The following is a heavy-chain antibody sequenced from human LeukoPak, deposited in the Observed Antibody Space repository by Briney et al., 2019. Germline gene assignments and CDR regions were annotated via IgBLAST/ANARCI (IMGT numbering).Heavy chain of an antibody. D-gene: IGHD1-26*01. CDR3: ARGSSAGASLRDDY. V-gene: IGHV3-7*01. J-gene: IGHJ4*02. CDR1: GFPFNSYW. CDR2: IKQDGSEE. Sequence: PGGSPRLSCAASGFPFNSYWMSWVRQAPGKGLEWVANIKQDGSEENFVDSVKGRFTISRDNAKKSLYLQMNSLSAEDTAVYSCARGSSAGASLRDDYWGQGTLVTVSS.